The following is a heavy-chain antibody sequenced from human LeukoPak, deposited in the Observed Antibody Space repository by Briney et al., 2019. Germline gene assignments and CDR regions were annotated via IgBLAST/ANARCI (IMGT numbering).Heavy chain of an antibody. V-gene: IGHV3-30*18. CDR2: ISYDGSNK. CDR3: AKASIVVVVAATPVEYYDY. Sequence: GRSLRLSYAASGFTFSSYGMHWVRQAPGKGLEWVAVISYDGSNKYYADSVKGRFTISRDNSKNTLYLQMNSLRAEDTAVYYCAKASIVVVVAATPVEYYDYWGQGTLVTVSS. CDR1: GFTFSSYG. J-gene: IGHJ4*02. D-gene: IGHD2-15*01.